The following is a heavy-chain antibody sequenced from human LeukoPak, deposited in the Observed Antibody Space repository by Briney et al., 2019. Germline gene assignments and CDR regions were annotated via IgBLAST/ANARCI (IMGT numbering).Heavy chain of an antibody. CDR3: ARGIVVVPAATKLYYYYGMDV. D-gene: IGHD2-2*01. CDR1: GYTFTSYG. Sequence: GASVKVSCKASGYTFTSYGISWVRQAPGQGLEWMGRINPNSGGTNYAQKFQGRVTMTRDTSISTAYMELSRLRSDDTAVYYCARGIVVVPAATKLYYYYGMDVWGQGTTVTVSS. J-gene: IGHJ6*02. CDR2: INPNSGGT. V-gene: IGHV1-2*06.